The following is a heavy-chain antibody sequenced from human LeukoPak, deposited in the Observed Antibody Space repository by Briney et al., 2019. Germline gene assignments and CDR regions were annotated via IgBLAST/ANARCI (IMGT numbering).Heavy chain of an antibody. V-gene: IGHV1-69*01. CDR3: AREYDSSGYYYLNWFDP. J-gene: IGHJ5*02. Sequence: SVKVSCRXSGDAFSNYAISWVRQAPGQGLEWLGAIIPVFGPANYAQKFQGRLTITADESTRTAYMELSSLRSEDTAVYYCAREYDSSGYYYLNWFDPWGQGTLVTVSS. CDR2: IIPVFGPA. CDR1: GDAFSNYA. D-gene: IGHD3-22*01.